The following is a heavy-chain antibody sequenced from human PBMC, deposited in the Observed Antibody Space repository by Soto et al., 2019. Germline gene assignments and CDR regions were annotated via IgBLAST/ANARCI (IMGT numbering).Heavy chain of an antibody. CDR1: VFTFSRVS. V-gene: IGHV3-21*01. J-gene: IGHJ4*02. CDR2: ISSASSET. Sequence: PVGSLRLSCESSVFTFSRVSMNCVRHFPGKWLEWVASISSASSETWYADSVKGRFIISRDNAQNSLFLQMNTLRPEDSAIYYCARVAYWGPGTQVNVSS. CDR3: ARVAY.